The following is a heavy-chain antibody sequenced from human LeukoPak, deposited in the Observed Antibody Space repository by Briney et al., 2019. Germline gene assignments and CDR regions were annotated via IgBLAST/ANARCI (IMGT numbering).Heavy chain of an antibody. CDR3: ARGDDFWSGYTFDY. CDR2: IYYSGST. V-gene: IGHV4-59*12. CDR1: GGSISSYY. Sequence: SETLSLTCTVSGGSISSYYWSWIRQPPGKGLEWIGYIYYSGSTNYNPSLKSRVTISVDTSKNQFSLKLSSVTAADTAVYYCARGDDFWSGYTFDYWGQGTLVTVSS. J-gene: IGHJ4*02. D-gene: IGHD3-3*01.